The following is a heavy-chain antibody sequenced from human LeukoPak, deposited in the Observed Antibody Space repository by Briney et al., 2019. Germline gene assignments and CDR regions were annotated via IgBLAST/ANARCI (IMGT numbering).Heavy chain of an antibody. J-gene: IGHJ6*03. D-gene: IGHD3-10*01. Sequence: PGASVKVSCKASGYTFTDYYVHWVRQAPGQGLEWMGGIIPIFGTANYAQKFQGRVTITADESTSTAYMELSSLRSEDTAVYYCARDYYGSGSYYKRDYYYYMDVWGKGTTVTISS. V-gene: IGHV1-69*13. CDR3: ARDYYGSGSYYKRDYYYYMDV. CDR1: GYTFTDYY. CDR2: IIPIFGTA.